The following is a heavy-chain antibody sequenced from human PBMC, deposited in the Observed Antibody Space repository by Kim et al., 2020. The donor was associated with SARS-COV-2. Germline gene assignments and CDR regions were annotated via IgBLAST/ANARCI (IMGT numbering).Heavy chain of an antibody. D-gene: IGHD1-20*01. Sequence: SETLSLTCDVHGGSFGGFYWSWIRQCQRRGPEWKGVSNHGASTISNPSPRSRVTILVAMSKNQISLKLDGVTATATAVYDCERVGGYNCKSRYYFDYWG. J-gene: IGHJ4*01. CDR3: ERVGGYNCKSRYYFDY. CDR1: GGSFGGFY. CDR2: SNHGAST. V-gene: IGHV4-34*01.